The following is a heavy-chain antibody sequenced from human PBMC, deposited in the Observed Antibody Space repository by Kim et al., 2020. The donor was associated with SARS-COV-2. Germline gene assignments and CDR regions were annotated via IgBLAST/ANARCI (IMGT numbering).Heavy chain of an antibody. CDR1: GDSMGDKF. CDR2: IHQSGHT. J-gene: IGHJ3*02. D-gene: IGHD3-10*02. V-gene: IGHV4-4*09. CDR3: ATSPGMLPPKNAFAM. Sequence: SETLSLTCTVSGDSMGDKFWSWLRQPPGKTLEWIGYIHQSGHTEYNSTFKSRVSLSVDASKKQFSLTLRSVAAADTAVYYCATSPGMLPPKNAFAMWGQGTMVTVSS.